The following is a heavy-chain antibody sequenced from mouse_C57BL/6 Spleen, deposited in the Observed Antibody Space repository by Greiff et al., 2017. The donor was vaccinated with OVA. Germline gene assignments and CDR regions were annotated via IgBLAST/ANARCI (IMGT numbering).Heavy chain of an antibody. CDR2: FHPYNDDT. J-gene: IGHJ1*03. CDR1: GYTFTTYP. V-gene: IGHV1-47*01. D-gene: IGHD1-1*01. CDR3: VRGEKLRGFDV. Sequence: VQLQQSGAELVKPGASVKMSCKASGYTFTTYPIEWMKQNHGKSLEWIGNFHPYNDDTKYNEKFKGKATLTVEKYTSTVYLELRRLTSDDSAVYYCVRGEKLRGFDVWGTGTTVTVSS.